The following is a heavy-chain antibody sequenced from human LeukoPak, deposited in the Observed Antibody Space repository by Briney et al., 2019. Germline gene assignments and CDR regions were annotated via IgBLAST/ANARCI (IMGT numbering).Heavy chain of an antibody. D-gene: IGHD6-19*01. V-gene: IGHV4-59*01. CDR2: INYSGST. Sequence: PSETLSLTCTVSGGSISSYYWSWIRQPPGKGLEWIGYINYSGSTNYNPSLKSRVTISVDTSKNQFSLKLSSVTAADTAVYYCARESEEVAGIIDYWGQGTLVTVSS. CDR3: ARESEEVAGIIDY. J-gene: IGHJ4*02. CDR1: GGSISSYY.